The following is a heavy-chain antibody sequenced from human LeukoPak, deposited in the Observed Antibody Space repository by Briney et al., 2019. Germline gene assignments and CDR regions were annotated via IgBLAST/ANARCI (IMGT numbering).Heavy chain of an antibody. CDR2: IYYSGTT. V-gene: IGHV4-59*01. CDR3: AGDSSGWSGWFDP. J-gene: IGHJ5*02. D-gene: IGHD6-19*01. Sequence: SESLSLTSTVSGVSISTYSWSWIRQSPGKALEWIGYIYYSGTTNYNPSLKSRLTISVDTSKNQFSLKLSSVTAADTAVYYCAGDSSGWSGWFDPWGQGTLVTVSS. CDR1: GVSISTYS.